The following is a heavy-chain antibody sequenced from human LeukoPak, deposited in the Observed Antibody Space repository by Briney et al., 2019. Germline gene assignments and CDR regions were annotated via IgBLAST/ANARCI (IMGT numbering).Heavy chain of an antibody. Sequence: PSETLSLTCAVYGGSFSGYYWSWIRQPPGKGLEWIGEINHSGSTNYNPSLKSRVTISVDTSKNQFSLKLSSVTAADTAVYYCARVRVPAAKRNWFDPWGQGTLATVSS. CDR2: INHSGST. V-gene: IGHV4-34*01. D-gene: IGHD2-2*01. CDR3: ARVRVPAAKRNWFDP. J-gene: IGHJ5*02. CDR1: GGSFSGYY.